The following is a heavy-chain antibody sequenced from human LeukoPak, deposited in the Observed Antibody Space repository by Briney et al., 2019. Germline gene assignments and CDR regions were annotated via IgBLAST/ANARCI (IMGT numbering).Heavy chain of an antibody. CDR2: INPNSGGT. D-gene: IGHD3-22*01. CDR3: ARDTAYYYDSSGFRLQGHFDY. CDR1: GYTFTGYY. V-gene: IGHV1-2*02. Sequence: ASVKVSCKASGYTFTGYYMHWVRQAPGQGLEWMGWINPNSGGTNYAQKFQGRVTMTRDTSISTAYMELSRLRSDDTAVYYCARDTAYYYDSSGFRLQGHFDYWGQGTLVTVSS. J-gene: IGHJ4*02.